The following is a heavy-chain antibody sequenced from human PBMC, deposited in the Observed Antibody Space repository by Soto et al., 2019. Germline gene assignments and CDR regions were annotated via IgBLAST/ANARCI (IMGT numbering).Heavy chain of an antibody. CDR1: GYTFTSYA. Sequence: ASVTLSCQAAGYTFTSYAMHWVRQAPGQRLEWMGWINAGNGNTKYSQKFQGRVTITRDTSASTAYMELSSLRSEDTAVYYCARGLGLYYFDYWGQGTLVTVSS. D-gene: IGHD1-26*01. V-gene: IGHV1-3*01. CDR3: ARGLGLYYFDY. CDR2: INAGNGNT. J-gene: IGHJ4*02.